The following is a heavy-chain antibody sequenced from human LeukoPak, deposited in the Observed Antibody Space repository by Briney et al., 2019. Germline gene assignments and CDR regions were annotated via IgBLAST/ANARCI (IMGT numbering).Heavy chain of an antibody. J-gene: IGHJ4*02. CDR2: IGGSGDKT. CDR3: AKEEWLALPLIDY. V-gene: IGHV3-23*01. CDR1: GFTFINYA. D-gene: IGHD6-19*01. Sequence: GGSLRLSCAVSGFTFINYAMSWVCQAPGKGLEWVSSIGGSGDKTYYADSVKGRFTISRDNSKNTLYLQMNSLRAEDTAVYYCAKEEWLALPLIDYWGQGTLVTVSS.